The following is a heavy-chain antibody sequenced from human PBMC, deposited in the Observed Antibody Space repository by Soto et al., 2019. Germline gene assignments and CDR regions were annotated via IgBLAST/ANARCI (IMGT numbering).Heavy chain of an antibody. V-gene: IGHV2-5*02. CDR3: ARASEYYYDSSGYYYVFDY. Sequence: SGPTLVNPTQTLTLTCTFSGFSLSTSGVGVGWIRQPPGKALEWLALIYWDDDKRYSPSLKSRLTITKDTSKNQVVLTMTNMDPVDTATYYCARASEYYYDSSGYYYVFDYWGQGTLVTVSS. D-gene: IGHD3-22*01. J-gene: IGHJ4*02. CDR1: GFSLSTSGVG. CDR2: IYWDDDK.